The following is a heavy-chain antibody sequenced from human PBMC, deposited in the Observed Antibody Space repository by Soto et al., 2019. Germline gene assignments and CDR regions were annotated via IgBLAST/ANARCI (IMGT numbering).Heavy chain of an antibody. D-gene: IGHD4-17*01. J-gene: IGHJ6*03. CDR1: GGSISSYY. CDR2: IYYSGST. CDR3: ARGMTTVTKHYYYYMDV. V-gene: IGHV4-59*01. Sequence: SETLSLTCTVSGGSISSYYWSWIRQPPGKGLEWIGYIYYSGSTNYNPSLKSRVTISVDTSKNQFSLKLSSVTAADTAVYYCARGMTTVTKHYYYYMDVWGKGTTVTVSS.